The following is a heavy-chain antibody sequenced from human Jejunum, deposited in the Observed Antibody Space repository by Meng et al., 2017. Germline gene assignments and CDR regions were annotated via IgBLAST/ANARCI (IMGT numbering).Heavy chain of an antibody. Sequence: QTTLKAPTTPRVNPTQTLPRTCTFSGFSLSTSEVGVGWIRQPPGKALEWLALIYWDDDKRYSPSLNNRLTITKDTSRNQVVLTMTNMDPVDTATYYCAHTLVSNWNYLSPFDSWGQGTLVTVSS. V-gene: IGHV2-5*02. D-gene: IGHD1-7*01. CDR3: AHTLVSNWNYLSPFDS. CDR2: IYWDDDK. J-gene: IGHJ4*02. CDR1: GFSLSTSEVG.